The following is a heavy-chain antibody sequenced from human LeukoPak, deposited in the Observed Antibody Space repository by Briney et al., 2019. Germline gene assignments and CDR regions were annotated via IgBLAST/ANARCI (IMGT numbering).Heavy chain of an antibody. CDR2: INPNSGGT. D-gene: IGHD1-26*01. J-gene: IGHJ4*02. V-gene: IGHV1-2*02. CDR1: GYTFTSYA. CDR3: ARGSGSYSVYFDY. Sequence: ASVKVSCKASGYTFTSYAMHWVRQAPGQGLEWMGWINPNSGGTNYAQKFQGRVTMTRDTSISTAYMELSRLRSDDTAVYYCARGSGSYSVYFDYWGQGTLVTVSS.